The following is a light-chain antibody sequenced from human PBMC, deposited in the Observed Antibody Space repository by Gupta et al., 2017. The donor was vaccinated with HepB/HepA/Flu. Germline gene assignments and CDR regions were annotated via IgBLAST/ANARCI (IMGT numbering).Light chain of an antibody. Sequence: DIVMTQSPDALAVSLGEGATINCKSSQSVSYKSKNYIAWYQQKPGQPPKLLIYWASTRESGVPDRFSGSGSGTDFSLTISSLQAEDVAVYYCQQYYSSPQTFGQGTKVEIK. V-gene: IGKV4-1*01. CDR2: WAS. CDR1: QSVSYKSKNY. J-gene: IGKJ1*01. CDR3: QQYYSSPQT.